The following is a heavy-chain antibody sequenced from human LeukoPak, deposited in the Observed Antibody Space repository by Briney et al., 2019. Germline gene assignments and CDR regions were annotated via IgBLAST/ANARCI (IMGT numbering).Heavy chain of an antibody. CDR2: IYSGGNT. J-gene: IGHJ4*02. CDR1: GFTVSSND. CDR3: ARVQHSAFDH. V-gene: IGHV3-66*01. Sequence: GGSLRLSCAVSGFTVSSNDMTWVRQTPGKGLEWVSIIYSGGNTYYADSVKGRFTISGDNSKNTLYLQVNSLRAEDTAVYYCARVQHSAFDHWGQGTLVTVSS.